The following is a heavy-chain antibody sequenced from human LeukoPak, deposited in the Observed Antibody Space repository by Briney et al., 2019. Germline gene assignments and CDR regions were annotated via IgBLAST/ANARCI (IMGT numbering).Heavy chain of an antibody. CDR2: ISSSSSYI. CDR3: ARDSSDIVVVPAANYYYYYYMDV. D-gene: IGHD2-2*01. J-gene: IGHJ6*03. V-gene: IGHV3-21*01. Sequence: PGGSLRLSCAASGFTFSSYSMNWVRQAPGKGLEWVSSISSSSSYIYYADSVKGRFTISRDNAKNSLYLQMNSLRAEDTAVYYCARDSSDIVVVPAANYYYYYYMDVWGKGTTVTVSS. CDR1: GFTFSSYS.